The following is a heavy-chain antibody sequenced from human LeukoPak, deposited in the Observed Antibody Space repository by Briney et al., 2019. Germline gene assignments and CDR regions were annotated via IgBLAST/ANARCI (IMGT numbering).Heavy chain of an antibody. Sequence: SETLSLTCTGSGGSISSYYWSWIRRPPGKGLEWIGYIYYSGSTNYNPSLKSRVTISVDTSKNQFSLKLSSVTAADTAVYYCARSYSSSWYQTSTYYYYYGMDVWGQGTTVTVSS. CDR3: ARSYSSSWYQTSTYYYYYGMDV. D-gene: IGHD6-13*01. J-gene: IGHJ6*02. CDR2: IYYSGST. CDR1: GGSISSYY. V-gene: IGHV4-59*08.